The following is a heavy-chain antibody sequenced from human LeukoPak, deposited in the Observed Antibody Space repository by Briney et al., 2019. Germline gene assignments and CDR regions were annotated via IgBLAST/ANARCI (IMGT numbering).Heavy chain of an antibody. CDR3: ARGGAPFDY. J-gene: IGHJ4*02. V-gene: IGHV3-30*03. CDR2: SPFDGPSK. D-gene: IGHD1-26*01. Sequence: GGSLRLSCAASGFTFDDYAMHWVRQAPGKGLEWVAVSPFDGPSKYNSDTVKGRFTISRDTSKSTLYLQMNSLTTADTAVYYCARGGAPFDYWGQGTQVAVSA. CDR1: GFTFDDYA.